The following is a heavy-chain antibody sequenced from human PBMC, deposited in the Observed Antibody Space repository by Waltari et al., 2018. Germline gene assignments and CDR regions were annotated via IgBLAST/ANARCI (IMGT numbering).Heavy chain of an antibody. CDR1: GASISSGGHY. CDR3: ARVDGRAAPFDN. D-gene: IGHD6-25*01. J-gene: IGHJ4*02. CDR2: IYPSGNT. V-gene: IGHV4-30-4*01. Sequence: QVQLQESGPRLVKPSQTLSLTCTVSGASISSGGHYWSWIRHHPGKGLEWIGHIYPSGNTYYNPPLEGRATLSVARSENQFSLNLTSVTAADTALYYCARVDGRAAPFDNWGRGSQVTVSS.